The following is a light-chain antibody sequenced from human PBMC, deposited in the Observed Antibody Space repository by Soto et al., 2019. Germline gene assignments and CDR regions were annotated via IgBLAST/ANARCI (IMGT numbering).Light chain of an antibody. CDR1: QSVTSNY. V-gene: IGKV3-20*01. J-gene: IGKJ1*01. CDR3: QQYGSSPT. Sequence: EIGLTQSPGTLSLSPGERATLSCRASQSVTSNYLAWYQQKPGQAPSLVIYGASSRATGIPDRFSGSGSGKDFTLTISKLEPEDFAVYYCQQYGSSPTFGQGTKVEIK. CDR2: GAS.